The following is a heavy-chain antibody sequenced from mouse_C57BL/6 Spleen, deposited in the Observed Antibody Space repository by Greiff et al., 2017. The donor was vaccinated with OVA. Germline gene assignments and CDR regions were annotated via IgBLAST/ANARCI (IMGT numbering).Heavy chain of an antibody. V-gene: IGHV1-80*01. CDR3: ARDYGSSYRDWYFDV. D-gene: IGHD1-1*01. CDR2: IYPGDGDT. Sequence: VQLQQSGAELVKPGASVKISCKASGYAFSSYWMNWVKQRPGKGLEWIGQIYPGDGDTNYNGKFKGKATLTADKSSSTAYMQLSSLTSEDSAVYFCARDYGSSYRDWYFDVWGTGTTVTVSS. CDR1: GYAFSSYW. J-gene: IGHJ1*03.